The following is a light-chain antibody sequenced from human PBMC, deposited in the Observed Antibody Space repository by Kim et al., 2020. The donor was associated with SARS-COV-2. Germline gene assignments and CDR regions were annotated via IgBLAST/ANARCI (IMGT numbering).Light chain of an antibody. CDR1: NIGSKG. CDR3: QVWDSSSDHWV. J-gene: IGLJ3*02. CDR2: YDS. V-gene: IGLV3-21*04. Sequence: SYELTQPPSVSVAPGKTARITCGGSNIGSKGVHWYQQKPSQAPVLVIYYDSDRPSGIPERFSGSNSGNTATLTISRVEAGDEADYYCQVWDSSSDHWVFGGGTKLTVL.